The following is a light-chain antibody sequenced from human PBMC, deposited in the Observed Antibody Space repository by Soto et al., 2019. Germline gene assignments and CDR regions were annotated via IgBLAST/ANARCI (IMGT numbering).Light chain of an antibody. Sequence: IVMTQSPATLSVFPGERATLSCRASQSISNNLAWLQQKPGQAPRLLIYAASTRATGVPARFSGSGSGTDFTLTISSLKPEDFAVYYCHQYNNWPPMHTFGQGTKLEIK. CDR3: HQYNNWPPMHT. CDR2: AAS. CDR1: QSISNN. J-gene: IGKJ2*01. V-gene: IGKV3-15*01.